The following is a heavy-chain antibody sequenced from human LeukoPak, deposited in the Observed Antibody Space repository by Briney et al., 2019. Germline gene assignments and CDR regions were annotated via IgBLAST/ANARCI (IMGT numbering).Heavy chain of an antibody. D-gene: IGHD2-2*01. J-gene: IGHJ4*02. Sequence: PSETLSLTCTVSGGSISSSSYYWGWIRQPPGKGLEWIGSIYYSGSTHYNPSLKSRVTIYVPSSKTQLSLKLSSVTAADTAVYYWARQLGYCSSTSCYADKADYWGQGTLVTVSS. CDR3: ARQLGYCSSTSCYADKADY. CDR1: GGSISSSSYY. CDR2: IYYSGST. V-gene: IGHV4-39*01.